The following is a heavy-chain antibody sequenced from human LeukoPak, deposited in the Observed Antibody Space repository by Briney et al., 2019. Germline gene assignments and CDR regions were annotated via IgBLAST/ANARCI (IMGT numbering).Heavy chain of an antibody. V-gene: IGHV3-21*01. J-gene: IGHJ6*02. D-gene: IGHD6-19*01. CDR2: ISSSSSYI. CDR1: GFTFSSYS. CDR3: ARRLWSVEGDGMDV. Sequence: GGSLRLSCAASGFTFSSYSMNWVRQAPGKGLEWVSSISSSSSYIYYADSVKGRFTISRDNAKNSLYLQMNSLRAEDTAVYYCARRLWSVEGDGMDVWGQGTTVTVSS.